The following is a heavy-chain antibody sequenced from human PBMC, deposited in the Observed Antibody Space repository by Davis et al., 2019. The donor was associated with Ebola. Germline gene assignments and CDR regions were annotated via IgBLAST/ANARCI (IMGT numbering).Heavy chain of an antibody. J-gene: IGHJ3*02. Sequence: PGGSLRLSCAASGFTFSSSAMHWGRQAPGKGLEYVAGINDNGLRLHYGESVKGRFTISRDMSKNTLYLQMNSLREEDTALYYCVKDRSGSYAFDIWGQGTGVTVSS. D-gene: IGHD3-10*01. V-gene: IGHV3-64D*08. CDR3: VKDRSGSYAFDI. CDR2: INDNGLRL. CDR1: GFTFSSSA.